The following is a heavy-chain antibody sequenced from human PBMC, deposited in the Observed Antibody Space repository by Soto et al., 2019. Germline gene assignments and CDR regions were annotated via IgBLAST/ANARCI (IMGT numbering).Heavy chain of an antibody. CDR2: ISDSGGST. Sequence: GGSLRLSCAASGFTFSSYAVSWVRQAPGKGLEWVSGISDSGGSTYYADSVKGRFTISRDNSKSTLYLQMNSLRAEDTAVYYCAKVKGEGSSWAPHFDYWGQGTLVTVSS. D-gene: IGHD6-13*01. J-gene: IGHJ4*02. CDR3: AKVKGEGSSWAPHFDY. CDR1: GFTFSSYA. V-gene: IGHV3-23*01.